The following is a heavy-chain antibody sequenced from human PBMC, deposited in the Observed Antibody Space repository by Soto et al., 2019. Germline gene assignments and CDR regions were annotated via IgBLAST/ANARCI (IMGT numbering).Heavy chain of an antibody. D-gene: IGHD3-3*02. V-gene: IGHV3-23*03. CDR2: ISAGNTT. CDR1: GFMFSSYA. Sequence: EVQLLESGGDLTQPGGSLRLSCEASGFMFSSYAMSWVRQAPGKGLEWVSIISAGNTTYYPDSVKGRFTISRDNSKNTLSLEMNSLRDEDSALYYCAKGRALLEWLFVPLDSWGQGTLVPVSS. CDR3: AKGRALLEWLFVPLDS. J-gene: IGHJ4*02.